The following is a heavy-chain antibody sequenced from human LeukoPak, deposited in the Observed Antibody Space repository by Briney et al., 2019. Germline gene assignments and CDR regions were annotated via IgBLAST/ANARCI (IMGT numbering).Heavy chain of an antibody. CDR3: ARKGMATISAFDI. Sequence: PGGSLRLSCAASGFTFSDYYMNWIRQAPGKGLEWVSYISSSGSIIYYADSVKGRFTISRDNAKNSLYLQINSLRAEDTAVYYCARKGMATISAFDIWGQGTMVTVSS. CDR2: ISSSGSII. D-gene: IGHD5-24*01. CDR1: GFTFSDYY. J-gene: IGHJ3*02. V-gene: IGHV3-11*04.